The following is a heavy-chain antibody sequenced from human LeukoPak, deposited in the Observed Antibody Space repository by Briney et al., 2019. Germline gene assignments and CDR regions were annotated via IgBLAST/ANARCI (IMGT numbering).Heavy chain of an antibody. J-gene: IGHJ4*02. CDR3: ARVDTAMVTIDY. CDR2: ISAYNGNT. D-gene: IGHD5-18*01. V-gene: IGHV1-18*01. Sequence: ASVKVSCKVSGYTLTELSMHWVRQAPGQGLEWMGWISAYNGNTNCAQKLQGRVTMTTDTSTSTAYMELRSLRSDDTAVYYCARVDTAMVTIDYWGQGTLVTVSS. CDR1: GYTLTELS.